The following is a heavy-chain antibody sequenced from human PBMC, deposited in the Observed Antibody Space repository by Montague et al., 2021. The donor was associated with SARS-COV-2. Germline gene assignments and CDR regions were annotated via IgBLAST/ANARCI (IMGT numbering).Heavy chain of an antibody. CDR3: ARHSVSEDGTFFRSYFDP. D-gene: IGHD1-1*01. CDR2: IFYNGYT. V-gene: IGHV4-59*08. CDR1: GASVRDYY. J-gene: IGHJ5*02. Sequence: SETLSLTCTVSGASVRDYYWNWIRQAPGKGLEWLGYIFYNGYTNYNPSLESRVTLSVDTPGNQFFLSLRSVTASDTATYFCARHSVSEDGTFFRSYFDPWGQGAQVIVSS.